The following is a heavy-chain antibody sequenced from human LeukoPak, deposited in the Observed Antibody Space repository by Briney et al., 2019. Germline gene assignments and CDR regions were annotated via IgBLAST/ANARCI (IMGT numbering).Heavy chain of an antibody. Sequence: SVKVSCKASGGTFSSYAISWVRQAPGQGLEWMGGIIPIFGTANYAQKFQGRVTITADKSTSTAYMELSSLRSEDTAVYYCARWGSNSCGSLDYWGQGTLVTVSS. J-gene: IGHJ4*02. D-gene: IGHD2-2*01. V-gene: IGHV1-69*06. CDR1: GGTFSSYA. CDR3: ARWGSNSCGSLDY. CDR2: IIPIFGTA.